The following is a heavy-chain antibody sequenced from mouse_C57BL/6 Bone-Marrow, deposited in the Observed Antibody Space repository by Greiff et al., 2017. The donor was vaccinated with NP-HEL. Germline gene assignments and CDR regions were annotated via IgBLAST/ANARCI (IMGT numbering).Heavy chain of an antibody. CDR3: ARRGYYDYGFAY. CDR2: IYWDDDK. V-gene: IGHV8-12*01. CDR1: GFSLSTSGMG. D-gene: IGHD2-4*01. Sequence: QVTLKESGPGILQSSQTLSLTCSFSGFSLSTSGMGVSWIRQPSGKGLEWLAHIYWDDDKRYNPSLKSRPTISKDTSRNQVFLKITSVDTADTATYYCARRGYYDYGFAYWGQGTLVTVSA. J-gene: IGHJ3*01.